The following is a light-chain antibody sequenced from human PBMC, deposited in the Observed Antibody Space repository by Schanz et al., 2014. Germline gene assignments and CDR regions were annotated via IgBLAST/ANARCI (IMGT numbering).Light chain of an antibody. Sequence: EIVMTQSPDTLSVSPGERATLSCRASQSVSSNLAWYQQKPGQAPRLLIYRASTRATAIPARFSGSGSGTDFTLTISRLEPEDFAVYYCQQYGSSALTFGGGTKVEIK. CDR2: RAS. V-gene: IGKV3-20*01. CDR1: QSVSSN. CDR3: QQYGSSALT. J-gene: IGKJ4*01.